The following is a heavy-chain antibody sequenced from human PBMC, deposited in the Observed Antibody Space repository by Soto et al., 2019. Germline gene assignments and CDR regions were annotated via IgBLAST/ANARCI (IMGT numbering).Heavy chain of an antibody. CDR2: IYWDDDK. J-gene: IGHJ4*02. CDR3: AHIVVAGLGYYFDY. CDR1: GFSLNTNGVG. D-gene: IGHD6-19*01. V-gene: IGHV2-5*02. Sequence: GSGPTLVNPTQTLTLTCTFSGFSLNTNGVGVAWIRQPPGKALEWLALIYWDDDKRYSPFLKSRLTITKDTSKNQVVLTMSNMDPVDTARYYCAHIVVAGLGYYFDYWGQGTLVTVSS.